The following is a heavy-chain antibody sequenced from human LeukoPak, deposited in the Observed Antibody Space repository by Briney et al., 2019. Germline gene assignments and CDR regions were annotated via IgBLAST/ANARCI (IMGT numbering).Heavy chain of an antibody. V-gene: IGHV3-21*01. J-gene: IGHJ4*02. Sequence: GGSLRLSCAASGFTFSAYTMSWVRQAPGKGLEWVSSISSSSSYIYYADSVKGRFTISRDNAKNSLYLQMNSLRAEDTAVYYCARELTYYYDRIDYWGQGTLVTVSS. CDR2: ISSSSSYI. CDR1: GFTFSAYT. CDR3: ARELTYYYDRIDY. D-gene: IGHD3-22*01.